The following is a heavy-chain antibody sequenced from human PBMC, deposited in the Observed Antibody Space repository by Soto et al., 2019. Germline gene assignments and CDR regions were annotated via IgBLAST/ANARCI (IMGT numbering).Heavy chain of an antibody. CDR2: INAGNGNT. V-gene: IGHV1-3*01. CDR3: ARLGPVPGGWVVSNYYYGMDV. CDR1: GYTFTSYA. J-gene: IGHJ6*02. Sequence: QVQLVQSGAEVKKPGASVKVSCKASGYTFTSYAMHWVRQAPGQRLEWMGWINAGNGNTKYSQKFQGRVTITRDTSASTAYMERSSLRSEDTAVYYCARLGPVPGGWVVSNYYYGMDVWGQGTTVTVSS. D-gene: IGHD3-16*01.